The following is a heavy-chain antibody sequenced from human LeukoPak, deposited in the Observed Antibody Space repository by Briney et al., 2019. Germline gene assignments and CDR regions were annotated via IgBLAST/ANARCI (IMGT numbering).Heavy chain of an antibody. J-gene: IGHJ4*02. CDR3: AREGAATVVDY. CDR1: GGTFSSYA. D-gene: IGHD4-23*01. Sequence: SVKVSCKASGGTFSSYAISWVRQAPGQGLEWMGGIIPIFGTANSAQKFQGRVTITADESTSTAYMELSSLRSENTAVYYCAREGAATVVDYWGQGTLVTVSS. V-gene: IGHV1-69*13. CDR2: IIPIFGTA.